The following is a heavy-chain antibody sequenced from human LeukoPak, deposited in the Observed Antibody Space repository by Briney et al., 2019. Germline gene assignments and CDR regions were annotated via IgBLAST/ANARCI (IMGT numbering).Heavy chain of an antibody. CDR3: ARVSGYYDFWSGYYGPDYYYYYYMDV. D-gene: IGHD3-3*01. CDR2: IYYSGST. Sequence: PSETLSLTCAVYGGSFSGYYWSWIRQPPGKGLEWIGSIYYSGSTYYNPSLKSRVTISVDTSKNQFSLKLSSVTAADTAVYYCARVSGYYDFWSGYYGPDYYYYYYMDVWGKGTTVTVSS. CDR1: GGSFSGYY. J-gene: IGHJ6*03. V-gene: IGHV4-34*01.